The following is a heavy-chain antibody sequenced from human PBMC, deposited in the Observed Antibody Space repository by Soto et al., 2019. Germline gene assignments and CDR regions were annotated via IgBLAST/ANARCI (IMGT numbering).Heavy chain of an antibody. D-gene: IGHD4-17*01. J-gene: IGHJ4*02. CDR2: ISYDGTNR. V-gene: IGHV3-30-3*01. CDR3: ARESSSTVTTGGGGSAKDY. Sequence: QVHLVESGGGVVQTGRSLRLSCAASGLTFSNYAMHWVRQAPGKGLEWVAFISYDGTNRCYPDSVKGRFTISRDNSKNTLYLQMNSLKTEDTAVCYCARESSSTVTTGGGGSAKDYWGQGTLVTVSS. CDR1: GLTFSNYA.